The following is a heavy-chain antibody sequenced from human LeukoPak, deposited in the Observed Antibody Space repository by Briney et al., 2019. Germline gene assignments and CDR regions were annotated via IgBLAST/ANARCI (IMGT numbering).Heavy chain of an antibody. J-gene: IGHJ3*02. Sequence: SETLSLTCTVSGGSISSGGYYWSWIRQPPGKGLEWIGYIYHSGSTYYNPSLKSRVTISVDRSKNQFSLKLSSVTAADTAVYYCARPYYDFWSGHDAFDIWGQGTMVTVSS. CDR2: IYHSGST. D-gene: IGHD3-3*01. CDR1: GGSISSGGYY. V-gene: IGHV4-30-2*01. CDR3: ARPYYDFWSGHDAFDI.